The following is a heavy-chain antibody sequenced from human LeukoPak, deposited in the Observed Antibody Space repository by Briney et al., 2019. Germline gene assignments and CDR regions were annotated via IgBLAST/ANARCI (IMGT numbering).Heavy chain of an antibody. Sequence: GGSLRLSCAASGFTFSSYSMNWVRQAPGKGLEWVSSISGSSSYIYYADSVKGRFTISRDNAKNSPYLQMNSLRAEDTAVYYCARAPYSSSWYIDYWGQGTLVTVSS. J-gene: IGHJ4*02. CDR1: GFTFSSYS. D-gene: IGHD6-13*01. V-gene: IGHV3-21*01. CDR3: ARAPYSSSWYIDY. CDR2: ISGSSSYI.